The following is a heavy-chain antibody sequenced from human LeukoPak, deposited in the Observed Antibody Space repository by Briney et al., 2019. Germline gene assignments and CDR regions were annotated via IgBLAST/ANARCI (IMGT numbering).Heavy chain of an antibody. CDR3: AKEGPKGYDILTGYYRY. D-gene: IGHD3-9*01. J-gene: IGHJ4*02. CDR1: GFTFSSYG. CDR2: ISGSGGST. Sequence: SGGSLRLSCAASGFTFSSYGMSWVRQAPGKGLEWVSAISGSGGSTYYADSVKGRFTISRDNSKNTLYLQMNSLRAEDTAVYYCAKEGPKGYDILTGYYRYWGQGTLVTVSS. V-gene: IGHV3-23*01.